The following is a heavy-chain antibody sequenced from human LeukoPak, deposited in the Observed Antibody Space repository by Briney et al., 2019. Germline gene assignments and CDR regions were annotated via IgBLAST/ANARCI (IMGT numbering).Heavy chain of an antibody. CDR2: INAGNGNT. CDR3: ASGFGGPYYFDY. Sequence: ASVKVSCKASGYTFTTYAMHWVRQAPGQRLEWMGWINAGNGNTKYSQKFQGRVTITRDTSASTAYMELSSLRSEDTAVYYCASGFGGPYYFDYWGQGTLVTVSS. V-gene: IGHV1-3*01. J-gene: IGHJ4*02. CDR1: GYTFTTYA. D-gene: IGHD3-10*01.